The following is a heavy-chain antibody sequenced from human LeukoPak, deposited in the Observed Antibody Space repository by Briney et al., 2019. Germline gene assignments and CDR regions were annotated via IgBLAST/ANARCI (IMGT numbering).Heavy chain of an antibody. J-gene: IGHJ5*02. Sequence: PSETLSLTCAISGASIASGSYHWDWIRQPAGSRPEYIGRISAGGRTNYNPSLKSRLTISMDTSKNHVSLRLSSVTAADTAVYCCTRGGHDYGGSFDIWGQGILVTVSS. V-gene: IGHV4-61*02. CDR1: GASIASGSYH. CDR2: ISAGGRT. CDR3: TRGGHDYGGSFDI. D-gene: IGHD4-23*01.